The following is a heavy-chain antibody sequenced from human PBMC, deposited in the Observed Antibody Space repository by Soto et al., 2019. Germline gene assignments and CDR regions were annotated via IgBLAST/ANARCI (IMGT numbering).Heavy chain of an antibody. J-gene: IGHJ4*02. CDR1: RGSNSSSSYY. V-gene: IGHV4-39*01. CDR3: ARGPTTEKVDS. CDR2: IYYSGST. Sequence: SETLSLTCTVSRGSNSSSSYYWGWIRQPPGKGLEWIGSIYYSGSTYYNPSLKSRVTISVDTSKNQFSLKLSSVTAADTAMYYCARGPTTEKVDSWGEG.